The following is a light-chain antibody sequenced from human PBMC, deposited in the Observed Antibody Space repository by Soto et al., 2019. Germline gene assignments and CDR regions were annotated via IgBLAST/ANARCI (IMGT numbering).Light chain of an antibody. Sequence: DIQLTQSPSFLSASVGDTVTITCRASQGISSYLAWYQQKPGKAPKLLIYAASSLQSGVPSRFSGSGSGTDFTLTISSLQPEDFATYYCQQANSFPLTFGGGTKVEIK. V-gene: IGKV1-9*01. CDR3: QQANSFPLT. J-gene: IGKJ4*01. CDR1: QGISSY. CDR2: AAS.